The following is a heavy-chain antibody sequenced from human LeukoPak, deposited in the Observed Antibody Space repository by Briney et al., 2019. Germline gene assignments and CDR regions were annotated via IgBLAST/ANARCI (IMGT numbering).Heavy chain of an antibody. CDR2: INPNSGGT. V-gene: IGHV1-2*02. Sequence: AASVKVSCKASGYTFTGYYMHWVRQAPGQGLEWMGWINPNSGGTNYAQKFQGRVTMTRDTSISTAYMELSRLRSDDTAVYYCAIPVVAATGYYYYMDVWGKGTTVTVSS. CDR3: AIPVVAATGYYYYMDV. D-gene: IGHD2-15*01. J-gene: IGHJ6*03. CDR1: GYTFTGYY.